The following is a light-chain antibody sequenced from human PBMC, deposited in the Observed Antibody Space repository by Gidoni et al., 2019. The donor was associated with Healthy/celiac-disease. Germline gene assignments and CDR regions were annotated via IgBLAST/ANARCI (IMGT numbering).Light chain of an antibody. CDR2: AAS. CDR1: QSISSY. V-gene: IGKV1-39*01. Sequence: DIQMTQSPSSLSASVGDRVTITCRASQSISSYLNLYQQKPGKAPKLLIYAASSLQSGVPSRFSGSGSGKDFTLTISSLQHEDFATYYCQQSYSTLVFGQGTKVEIK. CDR3: QQSYSTLV. J-gene: IGKJ1*01.